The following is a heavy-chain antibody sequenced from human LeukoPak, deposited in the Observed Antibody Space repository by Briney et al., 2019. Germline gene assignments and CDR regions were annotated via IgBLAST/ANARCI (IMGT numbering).Heavy chain of an antibody. V-gene: IGHV4-59*01. CDR2: TYYWGRA. D-gene: IGHD7-27*01. CDR1: GGSISSYY. J-gene: IGHJ3*02. CDR3: ARREGTWGAFDI. Sequence: PSETLSLTCTVSGGSISSYYWSWIRQSPGKGLEWIGYTYYWGRASYNPSLKSRVTISGDTSKKQFSLKLISVTAAETAVYYCARREGTWGAFDIWGQGTMVTVSS.